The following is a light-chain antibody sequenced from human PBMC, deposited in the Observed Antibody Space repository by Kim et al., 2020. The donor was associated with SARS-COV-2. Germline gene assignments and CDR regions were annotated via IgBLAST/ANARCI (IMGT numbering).Light chain of an antibody. V-gene: IGLV3-21*04. J-gene: IGLJ1*01. Sequence: PGKTAKSTCGGNNSGSRSVHWYQQKPGQAPVLVIYYDSDRPSGIPERFSGSNAGNTATLTISRVEAGDEADYYCQVWDSSSDHNYVFGTGTKVTVL. CDR2: YDS. CDR1: NSGSRS. CDR3: QVWDSSSDHNYV.